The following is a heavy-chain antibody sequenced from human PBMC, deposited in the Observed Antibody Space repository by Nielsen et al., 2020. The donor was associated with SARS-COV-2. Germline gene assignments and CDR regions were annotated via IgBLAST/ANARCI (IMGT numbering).Heavy chain of an antibody. D-gene: IGHD1-26*01. CDR3: ARGFSGSYRGAFDI. CDR1: GGTFSSYA. Sequence: SVKVSCKASGGTFSSYAISWVRQAPGQGLEWMGRIIPILGIASYAQKFQGRVTITADKSTSTAYMELSSLRSEDTAVYYCARGFSGSYRGAFDIWGQGTMVTVSS. V-gene: IGHV1-69*04. CDR2: IIPILGIA. J-gene: IGHJ3*02.